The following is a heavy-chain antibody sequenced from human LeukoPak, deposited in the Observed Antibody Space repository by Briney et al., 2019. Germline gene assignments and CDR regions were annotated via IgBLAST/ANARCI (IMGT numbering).Heavy chain of an antibody. J-gene: IGHJ4*02. D-gene: IGHD3-22*01. CDR2: THTSGST. CDR1: GGSISSYY. CDR3: AREAYYYDSSGYRRFDY. V-gene: IGHV4-4*07. Sequence: SETLSLTCTVSGGSISSYYWSWIRQPAGKGLEWIGRTHTSGSTNYNPSLKSRVTMSGDTSKNQFSLKLSSVTAAGTAVYYCAREAYYYDSSGYRRFDYWGQGTLVTVSS.